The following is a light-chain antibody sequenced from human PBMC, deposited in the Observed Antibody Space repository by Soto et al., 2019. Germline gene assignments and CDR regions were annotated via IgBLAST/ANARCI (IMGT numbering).Light chain of an antibody. Sequence: EFVLTQSPGTLSLSPGERATLSCRASQTVRSNLAWYQQKPGQAPRLLIYGASTRATGIPARFSGSGSGTEFTLTISSLQSEDFAVYYCQQYNNWPPITFGQGTRLEI. V-gene: IGKV3-15*01. CDR1: QTVRSN. CDR2: GAS. J-gene: IGKJ5*01. CDR3: QQYNNWPPIT.